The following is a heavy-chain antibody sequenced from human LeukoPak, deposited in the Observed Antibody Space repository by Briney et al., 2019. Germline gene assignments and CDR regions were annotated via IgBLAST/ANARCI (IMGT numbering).Heavy chain of an antibody. Sequence: PGGSLRLSCAASGFTFSSYGMHWVRQAPGKGLEWVAVIWNDGYNKYYADSAKGRFTISRDNSKNTLYLQMNSLRAEDTAVYYCARVTRYRSGWFDYWGQGTLVTVSS. CDR1: GFTFSSYG. V-gene: IGHV3-33*01. D-gene: IGHD6-19*01. CDR3: ARVTRYRSGWFDY. J-gene: IGHJ4*02. CDR2: IWNDGYNK.